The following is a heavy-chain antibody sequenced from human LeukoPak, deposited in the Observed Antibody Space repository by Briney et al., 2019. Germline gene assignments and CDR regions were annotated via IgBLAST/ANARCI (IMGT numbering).Heavy chain of an antibody. CDR3: ARGSNGYKTRGKAFDI. J-gene: IGHJ3*02. D-gene: IGHD5-24*01. CDR1: GGSFSGYY. Sequence: PSETLSLTCAVYGGSFSGYYWSRIRQPPGKGLEWIGEINHSGSTNYNPSLKSRVTISVDTSKNQFSLKLSSVTAADTAVYYCARGSNGYKTRGKAFDIWGQGTMVTVSS. CDR2: INHSGST. V-gene: IGHV4-34*01.